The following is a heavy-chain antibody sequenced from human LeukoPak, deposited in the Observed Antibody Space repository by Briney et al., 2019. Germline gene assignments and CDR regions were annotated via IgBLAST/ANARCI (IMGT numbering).Heavy chain of an antibody. J-gene: IGHJ3*02. CDR2: ISATGNTK. CDR1: GFTFEDYE. V-gene: IGHV3-11*04. D-gene: IGHD6-13*01. CDR3: ARVKHRQPAGAFDI. Sequence: GGSLRLSCEASGFTFEDYEMSWFRQAPGKGPEWILYISATGNTKYYADSVRGRFSISRDNAKNSLYLQMNSLRAEDTAVYYCARVKHRQPAGAFDIWGQGTMVTVSS.